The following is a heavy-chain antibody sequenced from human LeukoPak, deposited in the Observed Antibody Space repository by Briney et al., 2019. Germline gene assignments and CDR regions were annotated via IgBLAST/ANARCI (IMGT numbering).Heavy chain of an antibody. CDR2: ITYDGSNK. CDR3: ARVMADSGYLPPFDY. J-gene: IGHJ4*02. V-gene: IGHV3-30*03. CDR1: GFTFSSYG. Sequence: PGRSLRLSCAASGFTFSSYGMHWVRQAPGKGLEWVAVITYDGSNKYYADSVKGRFTISRDNSKNTLYLQMNSLRAEDTAVYYCARVMADSGYLPPFDYWGQGTLVTVSS. D-gene: IGHD3-22*01.